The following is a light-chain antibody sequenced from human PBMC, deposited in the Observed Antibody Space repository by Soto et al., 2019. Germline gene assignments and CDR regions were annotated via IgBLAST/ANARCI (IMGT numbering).Light chain of an antibody. CDR3: QRYGSSTLYA. J-gene: IGKJ2*01. V-gene: IGKV3-20*01. Sequence: EIVLTQSPGTLSLSPGERATFSCRTSQTINTEFLAWYQQRPGLAPRLLIHGTSNRATGIPDRFSGSESGTDFTLTNSALEPEDFAVYYCQRYGSSTLYAFGQGTKLEI. CDR1: QTINTEF. CDR2: GTS.